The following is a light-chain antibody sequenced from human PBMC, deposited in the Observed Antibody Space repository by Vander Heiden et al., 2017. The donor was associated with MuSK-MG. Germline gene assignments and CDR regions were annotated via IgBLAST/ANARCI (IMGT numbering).Light chain of an antibody. CDR2: ATS. Sequence: EIVLTQSPGTLSLSPGEGVTLSCRASQSVSTSYLAWYQQKPGQAPRLLIYATSSSATGIPDRFRGSGSGTDFTLSISKLEPEDFAVYFCQQYDTLPLTFGGWTKVEIK. CDR1: QSVSTSY. V-gene: IGKV3-20*01. J-gene: IGKJ4*01. CDR3: QQYDTLPLT.